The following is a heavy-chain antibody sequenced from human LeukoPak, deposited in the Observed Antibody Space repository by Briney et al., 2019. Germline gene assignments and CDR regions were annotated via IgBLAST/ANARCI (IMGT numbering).Heavy chain of an antibody. V-gene: IGHV3-33*01. D-gene: IGHD3-10*01. J-gene: IGHJ5*02. CDR1: GFTFTNYG. CDR2: IWYDGSYE. CDR3: ARDGSGLAVRGWFDT. Sequence: GGSLRLSCVASGFTFTNYGVHWVRQAPGKGLEWVAVIWYDGSYEYYGDSVKGRFANSRDNSKNTVYLQMNSLRAGDTAVYFCARDGSGLAVRGWFDTWGQGTVVTVSS.